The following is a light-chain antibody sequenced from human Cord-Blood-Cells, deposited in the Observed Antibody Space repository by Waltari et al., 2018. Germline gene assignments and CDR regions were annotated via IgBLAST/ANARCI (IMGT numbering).Light chain of an antibody. J-gene: IGKJ2*01. CDR1: QSISSY. CDR3: HQSYSTLLYT. V-gene: IGKV1-39*01. CDR2: AAS. Sequence: DIQMTQSPSSLSASVGDRVTITCRASQSISSYLNWYQQKPGKAPKLLIYAASSLQSGVPSRFSGSGSGTDFTLTTISLQPEDFATYYCHQSYSTLLYTFGQGTKLEIK.